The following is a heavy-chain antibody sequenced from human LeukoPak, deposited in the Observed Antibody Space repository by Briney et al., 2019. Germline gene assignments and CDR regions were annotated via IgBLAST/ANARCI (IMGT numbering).Heavy chain of an antibody. CDR2: INPNSGGT. Sequence: ASVKVSCKASGYTFTSYDINWVRQATGQGLEWMGWINPNSGGTNYAQKFQGRVTMTRDTSISTAYMELSRLRSDDTAVYYCAIGPGYSYGFWGQGTLVTVSS. CDR1: GYTFTSYD. J-gene: IGHJ4*02. D-gene: IGHD5-18*01. V-gene: IGHV1-2*02. CDR3: AIGPGYSYGF.